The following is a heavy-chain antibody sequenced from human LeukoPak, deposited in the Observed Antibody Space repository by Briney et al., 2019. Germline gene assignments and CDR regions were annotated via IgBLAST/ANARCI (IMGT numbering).Heavy chain of an antibody. V-gene: IGHV1-69*01. CDR3: AILSVDIAMVTGPWDY. Sequence: GSSVKVSCKASGGTFSSYAISWVRQAPGQGLEWMGGIIPIFGTANYAQKFQGRVTITADESTSTAYMELSSLRSEDTAVYYCAILSVDIAMVTGPWDYWGQGTLVTVSS. CDR1: GGTFSSYA. J-gene: IGHJ4*02. CDR2: IIPIFGTA. D-gene: IGHD5-18*01.